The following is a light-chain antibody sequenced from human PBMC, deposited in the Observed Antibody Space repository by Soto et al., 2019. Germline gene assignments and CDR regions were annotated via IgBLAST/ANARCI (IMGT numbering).Light chain of an antibody. J-gene: IGKJ4*01. CDR2: GAS. V-gene: IGKV3-20*01. CDR1: PSVISTS. Sequence: EIVLTQSPGTLSLSPGERATLSCRASPSVISTSLAWYQQKPGQAPRLLIYGASNRATGIPDRFSGSGSGTDLTLTINRLEPEDFAMYYCQQYGSSPLTFGGGTKVDI. CDR3: QQYGSSPLT.